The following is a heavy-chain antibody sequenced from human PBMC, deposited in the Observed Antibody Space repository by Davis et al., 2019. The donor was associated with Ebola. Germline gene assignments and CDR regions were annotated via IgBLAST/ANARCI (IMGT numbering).Heavy chain of an antibody. Sequence: GGSLRLSCAASGFTFRSRWMSWVRQAPGKGLEWIAYISSTGDSIYYADSVKGRFTISRDNSKTTVDLQMNSLRPEDTALYYCAKDARGGYYYADFWGQGTLVTVSS. V-gene: IGHV3-23*01. D-gene: IGHD3-22*01. CDR3: AKDARGGYYYADF. CDR2: ISSTGDSI. J-gene: IGHJ4*02. CDR1: GFTFRSRW.